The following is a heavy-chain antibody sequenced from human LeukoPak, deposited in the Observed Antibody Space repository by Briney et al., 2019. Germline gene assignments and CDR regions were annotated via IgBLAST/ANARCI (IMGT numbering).Heavy chain of an antibody. CDR3: ARINCSSTSCYVFDP. J-gene: IGHJ5*02. D-gene: IGHD2-2*01. Sequence: PSETLSLTCTVPGGSISISSYYWGWIRQPPGKGLEWIGSIYYSGSTYYNPSLKSRVTISVDTSKNQFSLKLSSVTAADTAVYYCARINCSSTSCYVFDPWGQGTLVTVSS. CDR2: IYYSGST. V-gene: IGHV4-39*01. CDR1: GGSISISSYY.